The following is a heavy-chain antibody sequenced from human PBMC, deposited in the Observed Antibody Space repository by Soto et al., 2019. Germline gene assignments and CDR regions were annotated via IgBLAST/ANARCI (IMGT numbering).Heavy chain of an antibody. V-gene: IGHV4-34*01. CDR3: ARKLRFLGGNWIDP. CDR2: INHSGIT. Sequence: QVQLQQWGAGLLKPSETLSLSCGVYGGSLSNDYWNWIRQPPGKGLEWIGEINHSGITSYNPSLKSRVNISVDTSNNQFSLKLNSVTAADTAVYYCARKLRFLGGNWIDPWGQGTLVTVSS. J-gene: IGHJ5*02. CDR1: GGSLSNDY. D-gene: IGHD3-3*01.